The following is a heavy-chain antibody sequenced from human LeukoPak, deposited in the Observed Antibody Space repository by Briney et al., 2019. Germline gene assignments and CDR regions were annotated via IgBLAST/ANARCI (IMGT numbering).Heavy chain of an antibody. CDR3: ARGRDSSSWSPNFDY. CDR2: IIPIFGTA. Sequence: ASVKVSCKASGGTFSSYAISWVRQAPGQGLEWMGGIIPIFGTANYAQKFQGRVTITADESTSTAYMELSSLRSEDTAVYYCARGRDSSSWSPNFDYGGQEPLVTVPS. D-gene: IGHD6-13*01. CDR1: GGTFSSYA. J-gene: IGHJ4*02. V-gene: IGHV1-69*13.